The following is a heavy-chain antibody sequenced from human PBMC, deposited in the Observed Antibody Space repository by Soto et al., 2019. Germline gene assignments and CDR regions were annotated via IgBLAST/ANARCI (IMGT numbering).Heavy chain of an antibody. D-gene: IGHD3-9*01. J-gene: IGHJ4*02. V-gene: IGHV4-30-4*01. CDR2: IYYSGST. Sequence: QVQLQESGPGLVKPSQTLSLTCTVSGGSISRGDYYWSWIRQPPGKGLEWIGYIYYSGSTYYNPSLKSRVTISVDTSKNQFSLKLSSVTAADTAVYDCARGERYFDWFTGGHYFDYWGQGTLVTVSS. CDR1: GGSISRGDYY. CDR3: ARGERYFDWFTGGHYFDY.